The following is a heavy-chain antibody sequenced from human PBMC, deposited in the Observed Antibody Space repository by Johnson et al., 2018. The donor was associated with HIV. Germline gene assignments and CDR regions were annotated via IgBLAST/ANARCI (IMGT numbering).Heavy chain of an antibody. CDR3: ARSVHDYSDYLWGRDAFDI. CDR2: ISGSGGST. Sequence: VQLVESGGGLVQPGGSLRLSCAASGFTFSSYAMSWVRQAPGKGLEWVSAISGSGGSTYYADSVKGRFTISRDNSKNTLYLQMNNLRLGDTAVYYCARSVHDYSDYLWGRDAFDIWGQGTMVTVAS. V-gene: IGHV3-23*04. J-gene: IGHJ3*02. CDR1: GFTFSSYA. D-gene: IGHD4-11*01.